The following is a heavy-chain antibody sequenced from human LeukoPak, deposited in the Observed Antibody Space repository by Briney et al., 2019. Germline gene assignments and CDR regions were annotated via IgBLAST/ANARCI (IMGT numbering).Heavy chain of an antibody. D-gene: IGHD2-15*01. CDR3: ATAAHYYYYYGMDV. J-gene: IGHJ6*02. Sequence: PQASVKVSCKASGGTFSSYAISWVRQAPGQGLEWMGRIIPILGMANYAQKFQGRVTITADKSTSTAYMELSSLRSEDTAVYYCATAAHYYYYYGMDVWGQGTTVTVSS. V-gene: IGHV1-69*04. CDR1: GGTFSSYA. CDR2: IIPILGMA.